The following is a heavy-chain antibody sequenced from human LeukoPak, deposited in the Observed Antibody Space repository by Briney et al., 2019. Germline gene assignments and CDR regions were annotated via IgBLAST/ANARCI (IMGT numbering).Heavy chain of an antibody. CDR3: AKAVGSSGYFSRDAFDI. V-gene: IGHV3-23*01. CDR1: GFTFSSYA. Sequence: PGGSLRLSYAPSGFTFSSYAVSWVRQAPGKGLEWVAVISGGGSGTYYADSVRGRFTISRDNSKNTVYLQMNSLRAEDTAIYYCAKAVGSSGYFSRDAFDIWGQGTMVTVSS. J-gene: IGHJ3*02. CDR2: ISGGGSGT. D-gene: IGHD3-22*01.